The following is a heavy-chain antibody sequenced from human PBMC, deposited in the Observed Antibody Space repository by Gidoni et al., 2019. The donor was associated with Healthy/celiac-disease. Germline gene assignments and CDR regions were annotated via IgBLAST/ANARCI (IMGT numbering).Heavy chain of an antibody. D-gene: IGHD2-2*03. J-gene: IGHJ5*02. CDR1: GFTFSSYS. CDR2: ISSSSSYI. V-gene: IGHV3-21*01. CDR3: ARDSGGYCSSTSCYGRDWFDP. Sequence: EVQLVESGGGLVKPGGSLRLSCAASGFTFSSYSMNWARQAPGKGLGWVSSISSSSSYIYYADSVKGRFTISRDNAKNSLYLQMNSLRAEDTAVYYCARDSGGYCSSTSCYGRDWFDPWGQGTLVTVSS.